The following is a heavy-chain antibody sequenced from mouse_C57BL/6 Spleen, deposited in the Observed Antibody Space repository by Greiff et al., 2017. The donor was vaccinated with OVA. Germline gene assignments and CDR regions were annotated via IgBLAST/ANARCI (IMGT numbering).Heavy chain of an antibody. CDR1: GYTFTSYW. V-gene: IGHV1-50*01. J-gene: IGHJ2*01. CDR2: IDPSDSYT. Sequence: QVQLKQPGAELVKPGASVKLSCKASGYTFTSYWMQWVKQRPGQGLEWIGEIDPSDSYTNYNQKFKGKATLTVDTSSSTAYMQLSSLTSEDSAVYYCATYSNSYYFDYWGQGTTLTVSS. D-gene: IGHD2-5*01. CDR3: ATYSNSYYFDY.